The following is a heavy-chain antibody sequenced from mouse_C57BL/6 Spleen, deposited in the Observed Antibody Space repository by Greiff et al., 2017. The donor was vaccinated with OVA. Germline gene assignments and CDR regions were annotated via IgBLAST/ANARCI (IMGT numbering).Heavy chain of an antibody. J-gene: IGHJ3*01. CDR3: TRSRGYDEAGLAY. Sequence: QVQLQQSGAELVRPGASVTLSCKASGYTFTDYEMHWVKQTPVHGLEWIGAIDPETGGTAYNQKFKGQAILTADKSSSTAYMELRSLTSEDSAVYYSTRSRGYDEAGLAYWGQGTRVTVSA. CDR2: IDPETGGT. CDR1: GYTFTDYE. D-gene: IGHD2-2*01. V-gene: IGHV1-15*01.